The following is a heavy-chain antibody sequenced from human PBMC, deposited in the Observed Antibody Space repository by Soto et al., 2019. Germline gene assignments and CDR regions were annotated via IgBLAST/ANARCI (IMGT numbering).Heavy chain of an antibody. CDR3: TTFLPNDAFDI. J-gene: IGHJ3*02. CDR2: IKSKTDGGTT. Sequence: EVQLVESGGGLVKPGGSLRLSCAASGFTFSNAWMSWVRQAPGKGLEWVGRIKSKTDGGTTDYAAPVKGRFTISRDHSKNTLYLQMNSLKTEDTAVYYCTTFLPNDAFDIWGQGTMVTVSS. CDR1: GFTFSNAW. V-gene: IGHV3-15*01.